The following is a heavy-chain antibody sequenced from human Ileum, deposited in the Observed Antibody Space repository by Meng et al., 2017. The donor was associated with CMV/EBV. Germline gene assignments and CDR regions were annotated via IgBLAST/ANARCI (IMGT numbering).Heavy chain of an antibody. V-gene: IGHV3-30*04. CDR1: GFTFSNYA. D-gene: IGHD1-1*01. CDR3: TRDQTKTGPTTIDY. J-gene: IGHJ4*02. CDR2: ISSDGNTK. Sequence: GESLKISCAASGFTFSNYAIHWVRQAPGKGLEWVAVISSDGNTKYYADSVKGRFTISRDNAKNSVNLQMNSLRAEDTAVYYCTRDQTKTGPTTIDYWGQGTLVTVSS.